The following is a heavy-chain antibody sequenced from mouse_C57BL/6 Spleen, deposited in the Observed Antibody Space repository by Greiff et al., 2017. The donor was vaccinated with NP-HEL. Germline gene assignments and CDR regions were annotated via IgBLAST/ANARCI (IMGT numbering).Heavy chain of an antibody. CDR1: GYTFTSYW. CDR2: IDPSDSYT. Sequence: QVQLQQPGAELVMPGASVKLSCKASGYTFTSYWMHWVKQRPGQGLEWIGEIDPSDSYTNYTQKFKGKSTLTVDKSSSTAYMQLSSLTSEDSAVYYGERSDYDGYYVGAMDYWGQGTSVTVSS. D-gene: IGHD2-3*01. J-gene: IGHJ4*01. CDR3: ERSDYDGYYVGAMDY. V-gene: IGHV1-69*01.